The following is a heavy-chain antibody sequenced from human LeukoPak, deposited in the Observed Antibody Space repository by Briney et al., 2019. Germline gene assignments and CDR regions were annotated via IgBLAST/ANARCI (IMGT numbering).Heavy chain of an antibody. V-gene: IGHV3-23*01. CDR1: GFTFSSYA. Sequence: GGSLRLCCAASGFTFSSYAMSWVRQAPGKGLEWVSAISGSGGSTYYADSVKGRFTISRDNSKNTLYLQMNSLRAEDTAVYYCAKDALKYSYGSHFDYWGQGTLVTVSS. J-gene: IGHJ4*02. CDR3: AKDALKYSYGSHFDY. D-gene: IGHD5-18*01. CDR2: ISGSGGST.